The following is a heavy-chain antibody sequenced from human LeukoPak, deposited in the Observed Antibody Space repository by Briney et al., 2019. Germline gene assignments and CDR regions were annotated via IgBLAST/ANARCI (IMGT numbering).Heavy chain of an antibody. J-gene: IGHJ3*02. CDR3: ARDFVAAAGLDAFDI. D-gene: IGHD6-13*01. Sequence: SETLSLTCTVSGGSISSYYWSWIRQPAGKGLEWIGRIYTSGSTNYNPSLKSRVTMSVDTSKNQFSLKLSSVTAADTAVYYCARDFVAAAGLDAFDIWGQGTMVTVSS. CDR1: GGSISSYY. V-gene: IGHV4-4*07. CDR2: IYTSGST.